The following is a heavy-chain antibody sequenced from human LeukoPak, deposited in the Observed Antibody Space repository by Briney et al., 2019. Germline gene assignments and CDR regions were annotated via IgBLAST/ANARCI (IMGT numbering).Heavy chain of an antibody. V-gene: IGHV3-23*01. CDR3: AKETERWLQFDQFITIGY. J-gene: IGHJ4*02. CDR2: ISGWGGST. D-gene: IGHD5-24*01. Sequence: GGSLRLSCAASGFTFSSYAMSWVPQAPGKGLEGVSAISGWGGSTYFADSVKGRFTISRDNSKNTLYLQMNSLRAEDTAGYYCAKETERWLQFDQFITIGYWGQGTLVTVSS. CDR1: GFTFSSYA.